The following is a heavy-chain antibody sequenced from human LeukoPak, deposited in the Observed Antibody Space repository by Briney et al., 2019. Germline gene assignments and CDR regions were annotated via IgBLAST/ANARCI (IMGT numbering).Heavy chain of an antibody. Sequence: ASVKVSCKASGYTFTGYYMHWVRQAPGQGLEWMGWINPNSGGTNYAQKFQGRVTMTRDTSISTAYMELSRLRSDDTAVYYCARDGFWARSGSPDNWFDPWGQGTLVTVSS. D-gene: IGHD1-26*01. CDR3: ARDGFWARSGSPDNWFDP. CDR1: GYTFTGYY. CDR2: INPNSGGT. V-gene: IGHV1-2*02. J-gene: IGHJ5*02.